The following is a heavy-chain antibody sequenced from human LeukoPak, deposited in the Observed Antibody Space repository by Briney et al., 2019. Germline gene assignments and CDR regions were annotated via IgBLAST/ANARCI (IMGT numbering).Heavy chain of an antibody. J-gene: IGHJ4*02. CDR3: ARDEMSYDYVWGSPTL. V-gene: IGHV4-38-2*02. CDR1: GYSISSGYY. CDR2: IYHSGST. D-gene: IGHD3-16*01. Sequence: SETLSLTCTVSGYSISSGYYWGWIRQPPGKGLEWIGSIYHSGSTYYNPSLKSRVTISVDTSKNQFSLKLSSVTAADTAVYYCARDEMSYDYVWGSPTLWGQGTLVTVSS.